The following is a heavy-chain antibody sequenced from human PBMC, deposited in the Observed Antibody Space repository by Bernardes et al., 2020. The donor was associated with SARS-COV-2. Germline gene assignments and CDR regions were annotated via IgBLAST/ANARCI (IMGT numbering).Heavy chain of an antibody. Sequence: GGSLRLSCAASGFTFSSYAMSWVRQAPGKGLEGVSGISGTTAGTFYAASVKGRFTISRDNSKNTLYLQMNSLRAEDTAVYYCAKWEDYGDYFDYWGQGTLVTVSS. CDR1: GFTFSSYA. CDR3: AKWEDYGDYFDY. D-gene: IGHD4-17*01. V-gene: IGHV3-23*01. J-gene: IGHJ4*02. CDR2: ISGTTAGT.